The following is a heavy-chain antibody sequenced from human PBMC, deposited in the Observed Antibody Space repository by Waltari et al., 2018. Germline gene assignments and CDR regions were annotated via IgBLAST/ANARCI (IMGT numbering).Heavy chain of an antibody. D-gene: IGHD6-19*01. CDR1: RFTSRTYP. J-gene: IGHJ4*02. CDR3: ARGDGAGDY. V-gene: IGHV3-30-3*01. Sequence: QVQLVESGGGVVPAVRSLSLSCAASRFTSRTYPMHGVRPDPGKGLEWVAVISYDGSNKYYADSVKGRFTISRDNSKNTLYLQMNSLRAEDTAVYYCARGDGAGDYWGQGTLVTVSS. CDR2: ISYDGSNK.